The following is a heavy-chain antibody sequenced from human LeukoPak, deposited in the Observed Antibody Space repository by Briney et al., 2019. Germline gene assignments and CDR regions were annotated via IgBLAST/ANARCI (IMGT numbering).Heavy chain of an antibody. CDR2: IYYSGST. CDR3: ARDWGRYCSGGSCYEYYFDY. V-gene: IGHV4-59*01. Sequence: LSETLSLTCTVSGGSISSYYWSWIRQPPGKGLEWIGYIYYSGSTNYNPSLKSRVTISVDTSKNQFSLKLSSVTAADTAVYYCARDWGRYCSGGSCYEYYFDYWGQGTLVTVSS. CDR1: GGSISSYY. J-gene: IGHJ4*02. D-gene: IGHD2-15*01.